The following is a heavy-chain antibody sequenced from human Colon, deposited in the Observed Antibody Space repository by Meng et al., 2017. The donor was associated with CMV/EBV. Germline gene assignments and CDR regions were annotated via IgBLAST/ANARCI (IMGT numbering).Heavy chain of an antibody. CDR1: GVTVRGEW. J-gene: IGHJ3*02. D-gene: IGHD5-24*01. CDR2: INSDGSST. Sequence: SGVTVRGEWMHWVRQAPGKGLVWVSRINSDGSSTSYADSVKGRFTISRDNAKNTLYLQMNSLRAEDTAVYYCARARDGYNLDAFDIWGQGTMVTVSS. V-gene: IGHV3-74*01. CDR3: ARARDGYNLDAFDI.